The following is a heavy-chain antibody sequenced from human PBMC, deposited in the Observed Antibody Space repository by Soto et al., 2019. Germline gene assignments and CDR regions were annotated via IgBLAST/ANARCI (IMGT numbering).Heavy chain of an antibody. CDR3: ARVGTGTTLADY. V-gene: IGHV3-33*01. J-gene: IGHJ4*02. CDR2: IWYDGSNK. D-gene: IGHD1-7*01. CDR1: GFTFSSYG. Sequence: GGSLRLSCAASGFTFSSYGMHWVRQAPGKGLEWVAVIWYDGSNKYYADSVKGRFTISRDNSKNTLYLQMNSLRAEDTAVYYCARVGTGTTLADYWGQGTLVTVSS.